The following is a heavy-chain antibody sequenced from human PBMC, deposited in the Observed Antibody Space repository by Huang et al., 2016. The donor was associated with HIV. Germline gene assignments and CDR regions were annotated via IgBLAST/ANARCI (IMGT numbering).Heavy chain of an antibody. D-gene: IGHD6-6*01. CDR2: INPKRGGT. CDR3: ARDWSFGSSTSPAD. V-gene: IGHV1-2*02. Sequence: QVQLVQSGAEVKNPGASVRVSCKASGYTFTDSNILWVRQAPGQGLEVMGWINPKRGGTSYAQRFQGRITMTRDTTISTVHMDLRRIQSDDTAVYFCARDWSFGSSTSPADWGQGTLVTVSS. CDR1: GYTFTDSN. J-gene: IGHJ4*02.